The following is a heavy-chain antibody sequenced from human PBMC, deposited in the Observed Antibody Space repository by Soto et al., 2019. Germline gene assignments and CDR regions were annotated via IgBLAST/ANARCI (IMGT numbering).Heavy chain of an antibody. CDR2: ISSHSNYK. J-gene: IGHJ4*02. CDR1: GFTFSSYS. D-gene: IGHD2-2*01. CDR3: TRAYCTSAGCIGGF. V-gene: IGHV3-21*03. Sequence: SLRLSCDASGFTFSSYSLYWVRLAPGKGLEWVASISSHSNYKYYACSVKGRFRISRDDSKSIAYLQMNSLKTEDTASYFGTRAYCTSAGCIGGFWGQGTVVTVSS.